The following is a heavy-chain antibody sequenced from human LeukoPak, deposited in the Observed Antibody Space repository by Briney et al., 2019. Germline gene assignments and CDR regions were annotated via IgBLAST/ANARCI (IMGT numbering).Heavy chain of an antibody. V-gene: IGHV3-20*04. D-gene: IGHD3-16*01. CDR3: ARVLGSVRGNYMDV. Sequence: GGSLRLSCAASGFTFDDYGMSWVRQAPGKGLEWVSGINWNGGSTSYADSVKGRFTISRDNAKNSLYLQMNSLRAEDTALYYCARVLGSVRGNYMDVWGKGTTVTVSS. CDR1: GFTFDDYG. J-gene: IGHJ6*03. CDR2: INWNGGST.